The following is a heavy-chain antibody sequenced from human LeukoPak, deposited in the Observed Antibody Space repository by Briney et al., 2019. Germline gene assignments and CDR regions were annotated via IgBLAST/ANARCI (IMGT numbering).Heavy chain of an antibody. J-gene: IGHJ4*02. D-gene: IGHD3-22*01. CDR2: IWYDGSNK. V-gene: IGHV3-30*02. Sequence: GGSLRLSCAASGFTFSSYGMHWVRQAPGKGLGWVAFIWYDGSNKYYADSVKGRFTISRDNSKNTLYLQMNSLRAEDTAVYYCAKDAYYYESSGYYYPFYWGQGTLVTVAS. CDR1: GFTFSSYG. CDR3: AKDAYYYESSGYYYPFY.